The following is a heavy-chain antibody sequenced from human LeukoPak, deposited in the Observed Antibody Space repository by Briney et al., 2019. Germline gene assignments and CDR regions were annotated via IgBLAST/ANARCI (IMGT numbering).Heavy chain of an antibody. Sequence: GESLRISCKGSGYRFTKSWIGWVRQMPGKGLEWMGIIYPGDSDTRYSPSFQGQVTISADKSISTAYLQWSSLKASDTAMYYCARQVVEYSSTYYFDYWGQGTLVTVSS. V-gene: IGHV5-51*01. J-gene: IGHJ4*02. CDR2: IYPGDSDT. D-gene: IGHD6-6*01. CDR3: ARQVVEYSSTYYFDY. CDR1: GYRFTKSW.